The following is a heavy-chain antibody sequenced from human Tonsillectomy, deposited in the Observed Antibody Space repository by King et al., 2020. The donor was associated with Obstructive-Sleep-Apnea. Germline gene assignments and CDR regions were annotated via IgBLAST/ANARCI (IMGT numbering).Heavy chain of an antibody. CDR1: GFSLSNAGMA. CDR3: ARIGYCSSTSCLNYDY. Sequence: VTLKESGPVLVKPTETLTLTCTVSGFSLSNAGMAVSWIRQPPGKALEWLAHIFSNDEKSYNTSLKSRLTISKDTSKSQVVLLMTNMDPVDTATYFCARIGYCSSTSCLNYDYWGQGTLVTVSS. D-gene: IGHD2-2*01. CDR2: IFSNDEK. J-gene: IGHJ4*02. V-gene: IGHV2-26*01.